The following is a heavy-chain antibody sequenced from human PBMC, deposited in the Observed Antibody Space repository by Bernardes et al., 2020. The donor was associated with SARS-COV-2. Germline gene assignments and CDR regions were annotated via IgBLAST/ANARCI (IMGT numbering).Heavy chain of an antibody. J-gene: IGHJ4*02. D-gene: IGHD3-3*01. CDR1: GYSISSYY. Sequence: SESLSLTCTVSGYSISSYYWSWIRQPAGKGLEWIGRIYPSGSTTYNPSLKSRVTMSLDRSKNQFSLKLSSVTAADTAVYYCARGGGDFWSGYSWYFDFWGQGTLVTVSS. CDR3: ARGGGDFWSGYSWYFDF. CDR2: IYPSGST. V-gene: IGHV4-4*07.